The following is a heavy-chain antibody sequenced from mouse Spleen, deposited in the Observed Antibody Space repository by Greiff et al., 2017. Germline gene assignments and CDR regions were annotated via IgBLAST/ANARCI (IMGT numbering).Heavy chain of an antibody. CDR2: IYPRSGNT. Sequence: VMLQQSGAELARPGASVKLSCKASGYTFTSYGISWVKQRTGQGLEWIGEIYPRSGNTYYNEKFKGKATLTADKSSSTAYMELRSLTSEDSAVYFCARKRNRYDGFAYWGQGTLVTVSA. J-gene: IGHJ3*01. CDR1: GYTFTSYG. V-gene: IGHV1-81*01. CDR3: ARKRNRYDGFAY. D-gene: IGHD2-14*01.